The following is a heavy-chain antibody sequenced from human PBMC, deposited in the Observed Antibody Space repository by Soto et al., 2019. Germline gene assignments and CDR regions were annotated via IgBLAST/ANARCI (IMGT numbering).Heavy chain of an antibody. D-gene: IGHD5-12*01. CDR3: ARGYSGYDYHSRVYYYGMDV. V-gene: IGHV1-69*02. CDR2: IIPILGIA. CDR1: GGTFSSYT. Sequence: QVQLVQSGAEVKKPGSSVKVSCKASGGTFSSYTISWVRQAPGQGLEWMGRIIPILGIANYAQKVQGRVTITADKSTSTAYMELSSLRSEDTAVYYCARGYSGYDYHSRVYYYGMDVWGQGTTVTVSS. J-gene: IGHJ6*02.